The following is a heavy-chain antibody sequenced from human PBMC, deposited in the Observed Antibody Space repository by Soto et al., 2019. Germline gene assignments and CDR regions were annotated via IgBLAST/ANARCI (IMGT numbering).Heavy chain of an antibody. Sequence: EVQLVESGGGLVQPGGSLRLSCAASGFTFSSYAMNWVRQAPGRGLEWVAYISRTSSTIYYAGSVRGRFTISRDNAKNSLYLQMTSLRDEDTAVYYCARGPPLGYYFDYWGQGTLVTVFS. CDR1: GFTFSSYA. CDR3: ARGPPLGYYFDY. CDR2: ISRTSSTI. V-gene: IGHV3-48*02. J-gene: IGHJ4*02. D-gene: IGHD3-10*01.